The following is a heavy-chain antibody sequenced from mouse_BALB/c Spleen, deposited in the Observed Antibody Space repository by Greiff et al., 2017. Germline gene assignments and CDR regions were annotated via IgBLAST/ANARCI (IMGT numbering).Heavy chain of an antibody. CDR1: GFTFSDYY. D-gene: IGHD1-1*01. CDR2: ISDGGSYT. Sequence: DVMLVESGGGLVKPGGSLKLSCAASGFTFSDYYMYWVRQTPEKRLEWVATISDGGSYTYYPDSVKGRFTISRDNAKNNLYLQMSSLKSEDTAMYYCARDNGSSFDYWGQGTTLTVSS. CDR3: ARDNGSSFDY. J-gene: IGHJ2*01. V-gene: IGHV5-4*02.